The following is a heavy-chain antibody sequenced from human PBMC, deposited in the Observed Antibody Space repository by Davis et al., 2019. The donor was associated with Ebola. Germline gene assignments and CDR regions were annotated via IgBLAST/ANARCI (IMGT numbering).Heavy chain of an antibody. CDR1: GYTFTSYG. J-gene: IGHJ6*02. Sequence: ASVKVSCKATGYTFTSYGISWVRQAPGQGLEWMGWISAYNGNTNYAQNLQGRVTMTTDTSTSTAYMELRSLRSDDTAVYYCARDKLGYCTGDVCYQYYYYGMDVWGQGTTVTVSS. V-gene: IGHV1-18*01. D-gene: IGHD2-8*02. CDR3: ARDKLGYCTGDVCYQYYYYGMDV. CDR2: ISAYNGNT.